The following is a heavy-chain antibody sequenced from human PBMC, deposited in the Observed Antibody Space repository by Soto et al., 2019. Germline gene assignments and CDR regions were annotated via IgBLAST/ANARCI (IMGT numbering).Heavy chain of an antibody. CDR2: INAGNGKT. CDR3: ASSYYYDSSGYSSLYYYYGMDV. J-gene: IGHJ6*02. CDR1: GYTFTCYA. V-gene: IGHV1-3*01. Sequence: QVQLVQSGAEVKKPGASVKVSCKASGYTFTCYAMHWVRQAPGQRLEWMGWINAGNGKTKYSQMFQGRVTITRDTSASTAYMELSSLRSEDTAVYYCASSYYYDSSGYSSLYYYYGMDVWGQGTTVTVSS. D-gene: IGHD3-22*01.